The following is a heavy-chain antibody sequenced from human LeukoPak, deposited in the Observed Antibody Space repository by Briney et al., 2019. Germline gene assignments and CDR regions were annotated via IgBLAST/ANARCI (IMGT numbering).Heavy chain of an antibody. J-gene: IGHJ6*02. CDR1: GGSISSYY. V-gene: IGHV4-59*01. CDR3: ARDRPNPNYGMDV. CDR2: IYYSGST. Sequence: SETLSLTCTVSGGSISSYYWSWIQQPPGKGLEWIGYIYYSGSTNYNPSLKSRVTISVDTSKNQFSLKLSSVTAADTAVYYCARDRPNPNYGMDVWGQGTTVTVSS.